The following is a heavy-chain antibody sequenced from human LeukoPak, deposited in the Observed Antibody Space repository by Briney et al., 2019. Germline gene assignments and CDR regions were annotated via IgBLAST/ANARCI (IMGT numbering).Heavy chain of an antibody. D-gene: IGHD3-3*01. CDR1: GGSISSSSFY. V-gene: IGHV4-39*01. CDR3: ARQRYDFRDGHYNFFDF. CDR2: INYGGST. Sequence: PSETLSLTCTISGGSISSSSFYWGWIRQPPGKGLEWIGSINYGGSTSYNPSLKNRVTVSLDTSKTQFSLRLSSVTAADTAVYFCARQRYDFRDGHYNFFDFWGQGILVTVSS. J-gene: IGHJ4*02.